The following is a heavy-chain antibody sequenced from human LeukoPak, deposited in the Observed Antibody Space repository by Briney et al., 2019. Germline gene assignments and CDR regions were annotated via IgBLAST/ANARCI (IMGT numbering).Heavy chain of an antibody. CDR2: INPNSGGT. V-gene: IGHV1-2*06. CDR3: ASGQWLGEPADY. Sequence: VASVKVSCKASGGTFSSYAISWVRQAPGQGLEWMGRINPNSGGTNYAQKFQGRVTMTRDTSISTAYMELSRLRSDDTAVYYCASGQWLGEPADYWGQGTLVTVSS. CDR1: GGTFSSYA. D-gene: IGHD6-19*01. J-gene: IGHJ4*02.